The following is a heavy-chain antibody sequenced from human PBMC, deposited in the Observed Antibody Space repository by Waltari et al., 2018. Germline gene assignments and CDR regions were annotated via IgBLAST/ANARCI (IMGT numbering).Heavy chain of an antibody. D-gene: IGHD3-9*01. Sequence: QVQLVQSGAEVKKPGSSVKVSCKASGGTFSSYAISWVRQAPGQGLDWMGRIIPIFGTANYAQKFQGRVTITADKSTSTAYMELSSLRSEDTAVYYCARGISDILAGGMDVWGQGTTVTVSS. J-gene: IGHJ6*02. V-gene: IGHV1-69*08. CDR1: GGTFSSYA. CDR3: ARGISDILAGGMDV. CDR2: IIPIFGTA.